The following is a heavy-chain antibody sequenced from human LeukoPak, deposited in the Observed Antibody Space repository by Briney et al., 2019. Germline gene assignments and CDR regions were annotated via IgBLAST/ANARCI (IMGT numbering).Heavy chain of an antibody. Sequence: PGGSLRLSSAASGLTFSGYAMSWGRQAPGEGLEWGSAISGSGGSTYYTDSVKGRFTISRDNSKNTLHLQTNSLRAEDTAVYYCARDSSGWHIDYWGQGTLVTVSS. D-gene: IGHD6-19*01. CDR1: GLTFSGYA. CDR2: ISGSGGST. CDR3: ARDSSGWHIDY. V-gene: IGHV3-23*01. J-gene: IGHJ4*02.